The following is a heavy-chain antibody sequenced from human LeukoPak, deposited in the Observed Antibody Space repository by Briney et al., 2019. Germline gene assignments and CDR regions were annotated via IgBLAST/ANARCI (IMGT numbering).Heavy chain of an antibody. Sequence: ASVKVSCKASGYTFTSYDINWVRQATGQGLEWMGWMNPNSGNTGYAQKFQGRVTMTRNTSISTAYMELSSLRSEDTAVYYCARGGTISPPNYYYYYGMDVWGQGTTVTVSS. CDR1: GYTFTSYD. J-gene: IGHJ6*02. CDR3: ARGGTISPPNYYYYYGMDV. D-gene: IGHD3-9*01. V-gene: IGHV1-8*01. CDR2: MNPNSGNT.